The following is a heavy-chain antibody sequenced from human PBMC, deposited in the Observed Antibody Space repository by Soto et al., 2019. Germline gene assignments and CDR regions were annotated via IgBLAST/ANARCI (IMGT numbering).Heavy chain of an antibody. CDR1: GFTFSSYD. CDR3: ARERRYGSGIGFDY. CDR2: IGTAGDT. D-gene: IGHD3-10*01. V-gene: IGHV3-13*01. J-gene: IGHJ4*02. Sequence: EVQLVESGGGLVQPGGSLRLSCAASGFTFSSYDMHWVRQATGKGLEWVSAIGTAGDTYYPGFVKGRFTISRENAKNSLYLQMNSLRAGDTAVYYCARERRYGSGIGFDYWGQGTLVTVSS.